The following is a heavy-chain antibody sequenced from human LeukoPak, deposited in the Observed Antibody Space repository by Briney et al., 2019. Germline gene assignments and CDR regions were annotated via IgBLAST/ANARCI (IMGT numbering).Heavy chain of an antibody. Sequence: GASVKVSCKASGGTFSSYAISWVRQAPGQGLEWMGRIIPILGIANYAQKFQGRVTITADKSTSTAYMELSSLRSEDTAVYYCASYGLDDYYYYGMDVWGQGTTVTVSS. J-gene: IGHJ6*02. V-gene: IGHV1-69*04. CDR2: IIPILGIA. CDR3: ASYGLDDYYYYGMDV. CDR1: GGTFSSYA. D-gene: IGHD3/OR15-3a*01.